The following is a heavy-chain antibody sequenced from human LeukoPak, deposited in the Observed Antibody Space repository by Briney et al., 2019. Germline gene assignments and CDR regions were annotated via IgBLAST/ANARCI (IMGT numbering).Heavy chain of an antibody. D-gene: IGHD3-22*01. CDR3: ARERGEGLYYYDSSGQPYDAFDI. CDR1: GFTFSSYS. J-gene: IGHJ3*02. CDR2: ISSSSYI. V-gene: IGHV3-21*01. Sequence: KPGGSQRLSCAASGFTFSSYSMNWVRQAPGKGLEWVSSISSSSYIYYADSVKGRFTISRDNAKNSLYLQMNSLRAEDTAVYYCARERGEGLYYYDSSGQPYDAFDIWGQGTMVTVSS.